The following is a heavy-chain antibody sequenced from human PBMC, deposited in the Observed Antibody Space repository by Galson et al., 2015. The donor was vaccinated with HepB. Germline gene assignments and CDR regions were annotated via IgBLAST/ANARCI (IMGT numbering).Heavy chain of an antibody. J-gene: IGHJ5*02. CDR1: GFNFRFCA. D-gene: IGHD2-8*01. CDR3: AKDHNGEGWFDP. CDR2: IWYDGTNK. V-gene: IGHV3-33*06. Sequence: SLRLSCAASGFNFRFCAMHWVRQAPGKGLEWVAFIWYDGTNKFYADSVKGRFTISRDNSENQVYLQMNSLRAEDTAVYFCAKDHNGEGWFDPWGQGALVTVSS.